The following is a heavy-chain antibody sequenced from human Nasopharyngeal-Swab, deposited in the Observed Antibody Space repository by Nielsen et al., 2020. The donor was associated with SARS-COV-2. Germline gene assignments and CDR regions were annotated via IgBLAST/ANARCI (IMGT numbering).Heavy chain of an antibody. CDR1: GFSSSDYY. Sequence: GGSLRLSCAASGFSSSDYYMSWIRQAPGKGLEWVAYISSDRSIYTFYADSVKGRFTISRDTAKNSLSLQMDSLRVEDTAVYYCVRDESGAFDIWGQGTMVTASS. CDR3: VRDESGAFDI. CDR2: ISSDRSIYT. V-gene: IGHV3-11*06. J-gene: IGHJ3*02. D-gene: IGHD3-10*01.